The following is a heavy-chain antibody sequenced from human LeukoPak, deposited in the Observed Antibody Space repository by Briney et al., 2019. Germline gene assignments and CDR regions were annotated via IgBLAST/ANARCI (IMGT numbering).Heavy chain of an antibody. J-gene: IGHJ6*02. V-gene: IGHV4-59*08. CDR1: GGSISSYY. Sequence: SETLSLTCTVSGGSISSYYWSWIRQPPGKGLEWIGYIYYSGSTNYNPSLKSRVTISVDTSKNQFSLKLSSVTAADTAVYYCARQAPISAFSDYGGTNYYYYGMDVWGQGTTVTVSS. CDR2: IYYSGST. CDR3: ARQAPISAFSDYGGTNYYYYGMDV. D-gene: IGHD4-23*01.